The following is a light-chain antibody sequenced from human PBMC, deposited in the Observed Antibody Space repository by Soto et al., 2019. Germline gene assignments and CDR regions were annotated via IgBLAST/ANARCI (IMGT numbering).Light chain of an antibody. CDR2: AAS. V-gene: IGKV1-27*01. CDR1: QDIGNF. CDR3: QKCKVAPFT. J-gene: IGKJ4*01. Sequence: DIQMTQSPSTLSASIGDRVTITCRASQDIGNFLAWYQQKPGKVPKLLIYAASTLQSGVPSRFSGSGSGTDFTLTISSLRPEDVATYYCQKCKVAPFTFGGGTKVDIK.